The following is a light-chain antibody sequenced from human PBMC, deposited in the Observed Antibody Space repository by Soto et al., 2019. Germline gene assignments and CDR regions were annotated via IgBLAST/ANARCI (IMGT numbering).Light chain of an antibody. V-gene: IGLV2-11*01. J-gene: IGLJ3*02. Sequence: QSALTQPRSVSGSPGQSVTISCTGTSSDVGGYNYVSWYQQHPGKAPKVMIYDVSKRPSGVPDRFSGSKSGNTASLTIFGLQAEDEADCYCCSFAGSYTDWVFGGGTKLTVL. CDR3: CSFAGSYTDWV. CDR1: SSDVGGYNY. CDR2: DVS.